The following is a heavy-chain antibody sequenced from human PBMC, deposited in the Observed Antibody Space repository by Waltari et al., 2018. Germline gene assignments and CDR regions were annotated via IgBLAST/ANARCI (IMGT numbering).Heavy chain of an antibody. J-gene: IGHJ4*02. CDR1: GESFNNYY. Sequence: QVQLQQWGAGLLKPSETLSLTCGYYGESFNNYYWIWVRQPPGKGLEWIGETDHRGATKYHPSLASRVTISLDTSKSQFSLSLRSVIAADAAMYYCARHRRGSNGIDYWGQGTLVTVSS. V-gene: IGHV4-34*01. CDR2: TDHRGAT. CDR3: ARHRRGSNGIDY. D-gene: IGHD7-27*01.